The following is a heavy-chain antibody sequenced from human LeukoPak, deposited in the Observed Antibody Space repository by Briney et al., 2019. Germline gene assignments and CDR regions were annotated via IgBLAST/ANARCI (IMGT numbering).Heavy chain of an antibody. J-gene: IGHJ6*02. CDR1: GDSVSSNSAA. CDR2: TYYRSKWYN. D-gene: IGHD1-26*01. Sequence: SQTLSLTCAISGDSVSSNSAAWNWIRQSPSRGLEWLGRTYYRSKWYNDYAVSVKSRITINPDTSKNQFSLQLNSVTPEDTAVYYGAREEGATRGYYYGMDVWGQGTTVTVSS. CDR3: AREEGATRGYYYGMDV. V-gene: IGHV6-1*01.